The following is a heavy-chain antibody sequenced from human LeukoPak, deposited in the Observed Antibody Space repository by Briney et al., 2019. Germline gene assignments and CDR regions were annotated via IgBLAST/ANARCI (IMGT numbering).Heavy chain of an antibody. J-gene: IGHJ4*02. CDR2: INWNGGST. V-gene: IGHV3-20*04. CDR1: GFTFDDYG. CDR3: ARKPYYYDSSGYVPFDY. D-gene: IGHD3-22*01. Sequence: PGGSLRLSCAASGFTFDDYGMSWVRQAPGKGLEWVSGINWNGGSTGYADSVKGRFTISRDNAKNSLYLQMNSLRAEDTALYYCARKPYYYDSSGYVPFDYRGQGTLVTVSS.